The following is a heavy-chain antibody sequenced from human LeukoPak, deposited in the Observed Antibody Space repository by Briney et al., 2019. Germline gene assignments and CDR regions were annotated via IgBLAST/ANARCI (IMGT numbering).Heavy chain of an antibody. CDR1: GFTFSSYN. J-gene: IGHJ6*03. D-gene: IGHD1-26*01. CDR3: ARDPYSGSYGPYYYYYMDV. CDR2: ITSRSSYI. V-gene: IGHV3-21*06. Sequence: GGSLRLSCAASGFTFSSYNMNWVRQAPGKGPEWASSITSRSSYIYYADSVKGRFTISRDNAKTSLYLQMDSLRVEDTAVYYCARDPYSGSYGPYYYYYMDVWGEGTTVTISS.